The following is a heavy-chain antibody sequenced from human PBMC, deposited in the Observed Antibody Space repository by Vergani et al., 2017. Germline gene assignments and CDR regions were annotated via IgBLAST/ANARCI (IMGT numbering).Heavy chain of an antibody. V-gene: IGHV1-2*02. CDR3: ARDIGGNDY. J-gene: IGHJ4*02. Sequence: QVQLVQSGAEVKKPGASVKVSCKASGYTFTGYYMHWVRQAPGQGLEWMGWINPNSGGTNYAQKVQGRVTMTRDTSISTAYMELSRLRSDDTAVYYCARDIGGNDYWGQGTLVTVSS. CDR1: GYTFTGYY. CDR2: INPNSGGT. D-gene: IGHD1-26*01.